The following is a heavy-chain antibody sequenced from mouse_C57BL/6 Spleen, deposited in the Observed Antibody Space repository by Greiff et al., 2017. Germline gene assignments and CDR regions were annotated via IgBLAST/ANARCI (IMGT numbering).Heavy chain of an antibody. CDR1: GFTFSNYW. CDR3: TGTTERFAY. V-gene: IGHV6-3*01. CDR2: IRLKSDNYAT. Sequence: EVKLVESGGGLVQPGGSMKLSCVASGFTFSNYWMNWVRQSPEKGLEWVAQIRLKSDNYATHYAVSVKGRFTISRDDSKSSVYLQMNNLRAEDTGIDYCTGTTERFAYWGQGTLVTVSA. J-gene: IGHJ3*01. D-gene: IGHD1-1*01.